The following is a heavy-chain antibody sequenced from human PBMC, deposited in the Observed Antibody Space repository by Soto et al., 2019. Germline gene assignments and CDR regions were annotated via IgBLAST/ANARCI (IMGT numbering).Heavy chain of an antibody. J-gene: IGHJ6*02. CDR2: FSSSDSTI. CDR3: ARTRFECRSISCRNYYYGLDV. V-gene: IGHV3-48*03. D-gene: IGHD3-3*02. CDR1: GFTVSSYE. Sequence: EVQLVESGGGLVQPGGSLRLSCAASGFTVSSYEMNWVRQAPGKGLEWVSYFSSSDSTIYYADSVKGRFTISRDNAKNAMFLQMNSVRAEDTAVYYCARTRFECRSISCRNYYYGLDVWGQGTTVTVSS.